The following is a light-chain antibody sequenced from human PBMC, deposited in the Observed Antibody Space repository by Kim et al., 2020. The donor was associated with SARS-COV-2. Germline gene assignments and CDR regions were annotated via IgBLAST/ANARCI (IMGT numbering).Light chain of an antibody. V-gene: IGKV3-20*01. CDR3: QQYGMT. Sequence: LSFAPGERPSLSCPASQSASASYLAWYQQIPGQAARLLIYGASSRATGIPDRFSVSGSGTDFTLTTSRLVPEDLAVYYCQQYGMTFGQGTRLEIK. J-gene: IGKJ5*01. CDR2: GAS. CDR1: QSASASY.